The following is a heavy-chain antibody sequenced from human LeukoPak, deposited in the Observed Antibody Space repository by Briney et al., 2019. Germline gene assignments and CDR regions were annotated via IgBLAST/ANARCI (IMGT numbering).Heavy chain of an antibody. V-gene: IGHV5-51*01. D-gene: IGHD2-2*01. CDR2: IYPRDSDT. CDR1: GYTFTNYW. CDR3: ARKFCSSTTCYVAFDM. Sequence: GESLKISCKGSGYTFTNYWIGWVRQMPGKGLEYMGIIYPRDSDTRYSPSFEGQVTISADKSISTAYLQWSSLKDSDTAMYFCARKFCSSTTCYVAFDMWGQGTMVTVSS. J-gene: IGHJ3*02.